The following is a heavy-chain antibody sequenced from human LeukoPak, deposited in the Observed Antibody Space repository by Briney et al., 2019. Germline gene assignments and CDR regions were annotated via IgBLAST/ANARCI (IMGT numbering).Heavy chain of an antibody. Sequence: ASVKVSCKASGYTFTVYYMHWVRQAPGQGLERMGWINPNSGGTNYAQKFQGRVTMTRDTSISTAYMELSRLRSDDTAVYYCARALNPPYYDFWSGYLGFDYWGQGTLVTVSS. CDR2: INPNSGGT. J-gene: IGHJ4*02. CDR1: GYTFTVYY. V-gene: IGHV1-2*02. D-gene: IGHD3-3*01. CDR3: ARALNPPYYDFWSGYLGFDY.